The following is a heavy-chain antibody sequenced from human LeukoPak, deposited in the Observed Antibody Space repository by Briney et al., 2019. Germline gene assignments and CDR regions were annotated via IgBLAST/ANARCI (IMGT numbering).Heavy chain of an antibody. CDR3: AKDRGFSYPYYFDY. V-gene: IGHV3-30-3*01. Sequence: PGGSLRLSCAASGFTFSSYAMHWVRQAPGKGLEWVAVISYDGSNKYYADSVKGRFTISRDNSKNTLYLQMDSLRAEDTAVYYCAKDRGFSYPYYFDYWGQGTLVTVSS. CDR2: ISYDGSNK. D-gene: IGHD5-18*01. J-gene: IGHJ4*02. CDR1: GFTFSSYA.